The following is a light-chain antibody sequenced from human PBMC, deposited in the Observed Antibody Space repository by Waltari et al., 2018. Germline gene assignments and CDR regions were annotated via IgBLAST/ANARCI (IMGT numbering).Light chain of an antibody. V-gene: IGLV3-19*01. J-gene: IGLJ1*01. Sequence: SSELTQDPAVSVALGQTVRITCQGDSLRSYSANWYQQKPGQAPIVVIYGKNNRPSGIPARFSGSTSGDTASLTITGAQAEDEADYYCNSWDSSINHHYVFGSGTKVTVL. CDR3: NSWDSSINHHYV. CDR1: SLRSYS. CDR2: GKN.